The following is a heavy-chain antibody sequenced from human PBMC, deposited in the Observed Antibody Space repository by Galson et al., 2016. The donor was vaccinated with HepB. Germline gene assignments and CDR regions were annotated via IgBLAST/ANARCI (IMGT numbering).Heavy chain of an antibody. CDR1: DFSFNNYG. D-gene: IGHD3-3*01. J-gene: IGHJ4*02. V-gene: IGHV3-30*18. Sequence: SLRLSCAASDFSFNNYGMHWVRQAPGKGLAWVAGISYDGSNKDYADSVKGRFTISRDNSKNTLYLQMNSLSAEDTAIYYCAKPYYAYWSGYSGGGHFDYWGQGTLVTVSS. CDR3: AKPYYAYWSGYSGGGHFDY. CDR2: ISYDGSNK.